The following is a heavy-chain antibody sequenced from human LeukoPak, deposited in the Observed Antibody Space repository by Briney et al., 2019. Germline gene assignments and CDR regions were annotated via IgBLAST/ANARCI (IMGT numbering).Heavy chain of an antibody. Sequence: SETLSLTCTVSGGSISSYYWSWIRQPPGKGLEWIGGIYPSGSTNYNPSLKSRVTMSVDTSKNQFSLKLSSVTAAATAVYYCAGGATVRYWYFDLWGRGTLVTVSS. J-gene: IGHJ2*01. CDR2: IYPSGST. V-gene: IGHV4-4*07. CDR3: AGGATVRYWYFDL. D-gene: IGHD1-26*01. CDR1: GGSISSYY.